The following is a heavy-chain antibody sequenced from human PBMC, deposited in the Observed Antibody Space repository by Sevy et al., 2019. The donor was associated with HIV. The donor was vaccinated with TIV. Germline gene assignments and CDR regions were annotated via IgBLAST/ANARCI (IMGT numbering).Heavy chain of an antibody. CDR3: ARTRYYYDSSGPGTFDI. V-gene: IGHV3-30-3*01. CDR1: GFIFSTYP. J-gene: IGHJ3*02. Sequence: GGSLRLSCAASGFIFSTYPMHWVRQPPGKGLEWVAGISSDGYNKLYADSVKGRFTISRDNSKNTLSLQMNSLRREYTAVYYCARTRYYYDSSGPGTFDIWGQGTMVTVSS. D-gene: IGHD3-22*01. CDR2: ISSDGYNK.